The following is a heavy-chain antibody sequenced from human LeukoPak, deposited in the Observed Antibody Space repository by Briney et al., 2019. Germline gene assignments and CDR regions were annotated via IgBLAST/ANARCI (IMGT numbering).Heavy chain of an antibody. CDR3: ASDTPVFSSCHRVTFDY. Sequence: GGSLRLSCAASGFTFSSYWMSWVRQAPGKGLEWVAMIKQDGSDKYYVDSVKGRFTISRDNAENSLHLQMNSLRAEDTAVYYCASDTPVFSSCHRVTFDYWGQGSLVTVSS. CDR1: GFTFSSYW. J-gene: IGHJ4*02. V-gene: IGHV3-7*04. D-gene: IGHD6-13*01. CDR2: IKQDGSDK.